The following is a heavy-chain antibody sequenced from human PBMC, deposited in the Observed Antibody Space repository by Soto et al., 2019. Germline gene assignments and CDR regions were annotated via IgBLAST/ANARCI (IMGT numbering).Heavy chain of an antibody. CDR3: ASNSADSSGMDV. Sequence: SVKFSCQASGGTFSSYAISWVRRAPGQGLEWMGGIIPIFGTANYAQKFQGRVTITADESTSTAYMELSRRRSEDTAVYYGASNSADSSGMDVWGQGTTVTVSS. D-gene: IGHD6-13*01. CDR2: IIPIFGTA. J-gene: IGHJ6*02. V-gene: IGHV1-69*13. CDR1: GGTFSSYA.